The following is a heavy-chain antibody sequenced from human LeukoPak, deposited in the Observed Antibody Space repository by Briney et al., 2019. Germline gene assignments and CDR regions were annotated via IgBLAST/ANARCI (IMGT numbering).Heavy chain of an antibody. D-gene: IGHD3-9*01. CDR1: GYTFTSYA. Sequence: ASVTVSFKASGYTFTSYAMHWVRQAPGQRLEWMGWINAGNGNTKYSQKFQGRVTITRDTSASTAYMELSSLRSEDTAVYYCARVALRYFDWLPTPDYWGQGTLVTVSS. V-gene: IGHV1-3*01. J-gene: IGHJ4*02. CDR3: ARVALRYFDWLPTPDY. CDR2: INAGNGNT.